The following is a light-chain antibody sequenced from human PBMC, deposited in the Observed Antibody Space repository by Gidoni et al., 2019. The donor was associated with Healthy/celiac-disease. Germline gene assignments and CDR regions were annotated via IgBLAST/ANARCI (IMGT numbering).Light chain of an antibody. V-gene: IGKV3-11*01. CDR1: QSVSSY. CDR2: DAS. CDR3: QQRSNWPSIT. J-gene: IGKJ5*01. Sequence: EIVLTQSPATLSLSPGERATLSCRASQSVSSYLAWYQQKPGQAPRLRIYDASNRATGIPARFSGSGSGTDFTLTISSLEPEDFAVYYCQQRSNWPSITFGQXTRLEIK.